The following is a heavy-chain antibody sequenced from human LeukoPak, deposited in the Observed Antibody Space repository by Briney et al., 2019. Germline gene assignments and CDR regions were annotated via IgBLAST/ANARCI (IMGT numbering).Heavy chain of an antibody. Sequence: PGGSLRLSCAASGFTFSSYSMNWVRQAPGKGLEWVSYISSSSSTIYYADSVKGRFTISRDNAKNSLYLQMNSLRAEDTAVYYCARALRPGAFDIWGQGTMVTVSS. D-gene: IGHD3-3*01. J-gene: IGHJ3*02. CDR2: ISSSSSTI. CDR3: ARALRPGAFDI. V-gene: IGHV3-48*01. CDR1: GFTFSSYS.